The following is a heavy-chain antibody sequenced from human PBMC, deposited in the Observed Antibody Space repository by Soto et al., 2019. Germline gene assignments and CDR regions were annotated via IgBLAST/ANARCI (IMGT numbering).Heavy chain of an antibody. V-gene: IGHV1-18*01. CDR2: ISAYNGNT. Sequence: GASVKVSCKASGYTFTSYGISWVRQAPGQGLEWMGWISAYNGNTNYAQKLQGRVTMTTDTSTSTAYMELRSLRSDDTAVYYCARDHGDPTYYYYYYYGMDVWGQGTTVTVSS. J-gene: IGHJ6*02. CDR1: GYTFTSYG. CDR3: ARDHGDPTYYYYYYYGMDV. D-gene: IGHD4-17*01.